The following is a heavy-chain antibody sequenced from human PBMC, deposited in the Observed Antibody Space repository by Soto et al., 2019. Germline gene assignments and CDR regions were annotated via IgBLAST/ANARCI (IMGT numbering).Heavy chain of an antibody. Sequence: SETLSLTCTVSGGSVSSGSYYWSWIRQPPGKGLEWIGYINYSGSTNNNPSLKSRVTISVDTSKNQFSLKLSSVTAADTAVYYCARRWGRTFDYWGQGTLVTVSS. CDR2: INYSGST. CDR3: ARRWGRTFDY. D-gene: IGHD7-27*01. J-gene: IGHJ4*02. V-gene: IGHV4-61*01. CDR1: GGSVSSGSYY.